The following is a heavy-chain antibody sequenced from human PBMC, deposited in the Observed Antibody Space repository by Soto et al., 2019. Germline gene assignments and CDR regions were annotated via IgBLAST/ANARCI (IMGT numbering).Heavy chain of an antibody. V-gene: IGHV3-23*01. CDR2: ISASGGST. D-gene: IGHD6-13*01. CDR1: GFTFSSYA. CDR3: AKGNTAAACTIDY. J-gene: IGHJ4*02. Sequence: EVQLLESGGGLVQPGGSLRLSCAASGFTFSSYAMSWVRHAPGKGLDWVSGISASGGSTYYADSVKGRFTISRDNYRNTLDLHMNRLRAEDTAVYYCAKGNTAAACTIDYWGQGPLVTVSS.